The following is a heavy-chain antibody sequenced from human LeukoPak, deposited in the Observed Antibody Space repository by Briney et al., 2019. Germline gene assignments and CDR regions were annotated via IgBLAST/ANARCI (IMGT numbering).Heavy chain of an antibody. J-gene: IGHJ4*02. CDR3: AGPESSGYYWWENFFYY. V-gene: IGHV3-30*03. D-gene: IGHD3-22*01. Sequence: GRSLRLSCAASGFTFSSYGMHWVRQAPGKGLEWVAVISYDGSNKYYADSVKGRFTISRDNSKNALYLQMNSLRAEDTAVYYCAGPESSGYYWWENFFYYWGQGTLVTVSS. CDR1: GFTFSSYG. CDR2: ISYDGSNK.